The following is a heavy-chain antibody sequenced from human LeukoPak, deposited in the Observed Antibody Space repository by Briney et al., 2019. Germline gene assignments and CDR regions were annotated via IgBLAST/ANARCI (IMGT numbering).Heavy chain of an antibody. Sequence: PVGSLRLSCAASRFTSSSYAMSSVRQAPREGLEWVSAISGSGGSTYYAESVKGRFTISRDNSKNTPYLQMNSLRAEDTAVYYCAKDKYSSSWYYFDYWGQGTLVTVSS. V-gene: IGHV3-23*01. D-gene: IGHD6-13*01. CDR3: AKDKYSSSWYYFDY. J-gene: IGHJ4*02. CDR2: ISGSGGST. CDR1: RFTSSSYA.